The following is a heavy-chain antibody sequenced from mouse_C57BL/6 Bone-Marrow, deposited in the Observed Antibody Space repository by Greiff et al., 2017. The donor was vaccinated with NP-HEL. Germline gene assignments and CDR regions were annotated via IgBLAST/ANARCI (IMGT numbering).Heavy chain of an antibody. CDR2: IYYSGTI. V-gene: IGHV3-5*01. D-gene: IGHD2-1*01. J-gene: IGHJ2*01. CDR1: GISITTGNYR. Sequence: EVKLMESGPGLVKPSQTVFLTCTVTGISITTGNYRWSWIRQFPGNKLEWIGYIYYSGTITYNPSLTSRTTITRDTPKNQFFLEMNSLTAEDTATYYCALGGNFDFDYWGQGTTLTVSS. CDR3: ALGGNFDFDY.